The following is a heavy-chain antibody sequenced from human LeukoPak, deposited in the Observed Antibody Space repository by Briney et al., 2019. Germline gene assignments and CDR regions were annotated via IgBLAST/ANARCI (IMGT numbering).Heavy chain of an antibody. CDR1: GYTLTELS. CDR3: ATASPRGFLEWFSYMDV. D-gene: IGHD3-3*01. Sequence: ASVKVSCKVSGYTLTELSMQWVRQAPGKGLEWMGGFDPEDGETIYAQKFQGRVTMTEDTSTDTAYMELSSLRSEDTAVYYCATASPRGFLEWFSYMDVWGKGTTVTVSS. CDR2: FDPEDGET. J-gene: IGHJ6*03. V-gene: IGHV1-24*01.